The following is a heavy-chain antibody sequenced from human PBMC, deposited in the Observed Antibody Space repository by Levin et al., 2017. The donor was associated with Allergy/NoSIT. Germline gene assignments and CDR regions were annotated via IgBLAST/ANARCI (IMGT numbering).Heavy chain of an antibody. D-gene: IGHD4-17*01. V-gene: IGHV4-34*01. Sequence: SETLSLTCSVLGESFSYYWTWIRQSPGKGLEWIGEISHTGVTTYNPSFESRVTISIDTSRRQFSLKVTSVTAADTAVYFCAREDGANYFDYWGQGTLVTVSS. CDR1: GESFSYY. CDR2: ISHTGVT. CDR3: AREDGANYFDY. J-gene: IGHJ4*02.